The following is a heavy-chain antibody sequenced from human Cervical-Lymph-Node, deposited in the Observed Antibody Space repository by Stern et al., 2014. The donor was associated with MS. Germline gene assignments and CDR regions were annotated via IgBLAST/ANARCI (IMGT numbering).Heavy chain of an antibody. CDR3: LRDGGDY. D-gene: IGHD3-16*01. J-gene: IGHJ4*02. Sequence: EVQLVESGGGLVKPGGSLRLSCAASGFTFSTHAVNWVRQAPGKGLEWVSSISSSSSYISYADSVKGRFTISRDNARNSLYLHMNSLRVDDTAVYYCLRDGGDYWGQGTLVTVSS. CDR2: ISSSSSYI. V-gene: IGHV3-21*01. CDR1: GFTFSTHA.